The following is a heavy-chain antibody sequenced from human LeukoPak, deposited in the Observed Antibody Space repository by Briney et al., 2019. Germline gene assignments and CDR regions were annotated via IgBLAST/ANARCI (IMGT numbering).Heavy chain of an antibody. Sequence: PGGSLRLSCAASGFTFSSYGMHWVRQAPGKGLEWVAVIWYDGSNKYYADSVKGRFTISRDNSKNTLYLQMNSLRAEDTAVYYCARHPTLPAAISPAYTPYNWFDPWGQGTLVTVSS. CDR1: GFTFSSYG. D-gene: IGHD2-2*02. CDR2: IWYDGSNK. J-gene: IGHJ5*02. CDR3: ARHPTLPAAISPAYTPYNWFDP. V-gene: IGHV3-33*01.